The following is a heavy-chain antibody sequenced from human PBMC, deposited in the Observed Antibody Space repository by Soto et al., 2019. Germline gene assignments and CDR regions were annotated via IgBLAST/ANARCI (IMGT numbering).Heavy chain of an antibody. J-gene: IGHJ3*02. Sequence: SVKVSCKASGGTFSSYAISWVRQAAGQGLEWMGGIIPIFGTANYAQKFQGRVTITADESTSTAYMELSSLRSEDKAVYYCAREVIGLELLGAFDIWCQGIMVTVS. CDR1: GGTFSSYA. D-gene: IGHD1-7*01. CDR2: IIPIFGTA. CDR3: AREVIGLELLGAFDI. V-gene: IGHV1-69*13.